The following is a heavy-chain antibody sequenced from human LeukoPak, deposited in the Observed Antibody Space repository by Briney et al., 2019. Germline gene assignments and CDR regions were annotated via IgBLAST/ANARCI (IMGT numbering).Heavy chain of an antibody. Sequence: GGSLRLSCAASGFTFSTYTMYWVRQLPGKGLEWVSIIGGSGGDIHYADSVKGRFTISRDNSKNTLYLQMNSLRVEDTAIYYCAIDPNWGIHYWGQGVLVTVSS. J-gene: IGHJ4*02. D-gene: IGHD7-27*01. V-gene: IGHV3-23*01. CDR3: AIDPNWGIHY. CDR2: IGGSGGDI. CDR1: GFTFSTYT.